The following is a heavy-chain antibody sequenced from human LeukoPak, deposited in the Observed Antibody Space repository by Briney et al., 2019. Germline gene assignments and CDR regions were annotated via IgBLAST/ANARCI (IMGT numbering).Heavy chain of an antibody. CDR1: GFTFSTYW. Sequence: GGSLRLSCAASGFTFSTYWMHWVRQIPGKGLVWLSRIHYDGTYTTYVDSVRGRSTISRDNTKCTLYLQMNSLRADDTAVYYCARGAEGHNYGELDSWGQGTLVTVSS. D-gene: IGHD5-18*01. CDR2: IHYDGTYT. CDR3: ARGAEGHNYGELDS. J-gene: IGHJ5*01. V-gene: IGHV3-74*01.